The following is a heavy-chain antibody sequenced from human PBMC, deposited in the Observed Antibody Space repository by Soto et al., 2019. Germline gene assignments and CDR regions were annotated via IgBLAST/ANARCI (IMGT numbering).Heavy chain of an antibody. CDR2: INHSGST. CDR1: GGSFSGYY. D-gene: IGHD3-9*01. V-gene: IGHV4-34*01. J-gene: IGHJ4*02. CDR3: PRDVIEYDILNGYTKGDYFDY. Sequence: SETLSLTCAVYGGSFSGYYWSWIRQPPGKGLEWIGEINHSGSTNYNPSLKSRVTISVDTSKNQFSLKLTSVSAADTDVFYCPRDVIEYDILNGYTKGDYFDYWGQGTRVTVSS.